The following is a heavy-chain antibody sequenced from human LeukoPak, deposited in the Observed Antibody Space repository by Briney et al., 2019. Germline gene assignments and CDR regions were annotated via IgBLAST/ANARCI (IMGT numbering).Heavy chain of an antibody. CDR1: GFPFSDYS. V-gene: IGHV3-21*04. CDR2: ISGRSDYI. CDR3: ASDRFYFGV. Sequence: GGSLRLSCAASGFPFSDYSMNWVRQAPGKGLEWVSSISGRSDYIYSADSVKGRFTISRDNAKNSLYLQMNSLRAEDTAVYYCASDRFYFGVWGQGTLVTVSS. D-gene: IGHD3-16*01. J-gene: IGHJ4*02.